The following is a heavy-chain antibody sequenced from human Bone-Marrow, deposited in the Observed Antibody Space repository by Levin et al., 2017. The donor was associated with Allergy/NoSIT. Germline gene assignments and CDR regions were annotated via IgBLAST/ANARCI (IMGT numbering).Heavy chain of an antibody. CDR3: AREDSSTVFGVATYYFDY. J-gene: IGHJ4*02. V-gene: IGHV3-74*01. Sequence: GESLKISCAASGLTFRNYWMHWVRQAPGKGLVWVARIGGDGTSTTYAESVKGRFTISRDNARNTLYLQMNSLRSEDTAVYFCAREDSSTVFGVATYYFDYWGQGTLVTVSS. CDR1: GLTFRNYW. CDR2: IGGDGTST. D-gene: IGHD3-3*01.